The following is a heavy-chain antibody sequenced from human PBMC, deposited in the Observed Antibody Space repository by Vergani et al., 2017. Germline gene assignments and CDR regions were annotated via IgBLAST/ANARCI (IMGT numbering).Heavy chain of an antibody. Sequence: QVQLVQSGAEVKKPGSSVKVSCKASGGTFSSYAISWVRQAPGQGLEWMGRIIPIFGTANYAQKFQGRVTITADESTSTAYMELSSLRSEDTAVYYCAGGNPPPLHCYGSGPDAFDIWGQGTMVTVSS. J-gene: IGHJ3*02. CDR2: IIPIFGTA. D-gene: IGHD3-10*01. V-gene: IGHV1-69*13. CDR1: GGTFSSYA. CDR3: AGGNPPPLHCYGSGPDAFDI.